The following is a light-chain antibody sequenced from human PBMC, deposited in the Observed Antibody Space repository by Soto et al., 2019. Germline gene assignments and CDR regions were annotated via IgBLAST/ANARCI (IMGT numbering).Light chain of an antibody. CDR3: QQRSNWPAT. V-gene: IGKV3-11*01. CDR1: QSVSTY. CDR2: DTS. Sequence: EIVLTQSPATLSLSPGDRATLSCRASQSVSTYLAWYQQKPGQAPRLLIYDTSNRATGIPARFSGSGSGTDFTLTISSLGPEDFAVYYCQQRSNWPATFGPGTTVDI. J-gene: IGKJ3*01.